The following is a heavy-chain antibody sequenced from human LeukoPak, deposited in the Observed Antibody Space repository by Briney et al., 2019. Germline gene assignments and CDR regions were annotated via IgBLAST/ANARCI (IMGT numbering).Heavy chain of an antibody. V-gene: IGHV3-20*01. Sequence: PGGSLRLSCAASGFTFSDNYMTWVRQAPGKGLEWVSGTNRRGDITGYADFVKGRFTISRDNAKNSLYLQMNSLRVEDTALYHCARKGLGGELGGFDSWGQGTLVTVSS. J-gene: IGHJ4*02. CDR2: TNRRGDIT. D-gene: IGHD1-7*01. CDR3: ARKGLGGELGGFDS. CDR1: GFTFSDNY.